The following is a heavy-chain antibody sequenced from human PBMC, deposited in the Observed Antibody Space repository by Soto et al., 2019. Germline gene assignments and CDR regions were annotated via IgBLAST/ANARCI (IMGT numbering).Heavy chain of an antibody. CDR2: ISTYNGNT. D-gene: IGHD2-8*01. CDR1: GYTFTTCD. Sequence: QVQLVQSGAEVKKPGASVKVSCKASGYTFTTCDISWVRQAPGQGLEWMGRISTYNGNTNYPQSLQGRLTLTTDTSTTTADMELRSLRSDDTAVYYCARDHYHVLMVNAPNLYGMDVWGQGTTVTVSS. CDR3: ARDHYHVLMVNAPNLYGMDV. J-gene: IGHJ6*02. V-gene: IGHV1-18*01.